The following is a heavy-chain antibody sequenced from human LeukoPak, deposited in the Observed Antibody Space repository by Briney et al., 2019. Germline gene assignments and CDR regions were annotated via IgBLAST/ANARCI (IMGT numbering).Heavy chain of an antibody. CDR2: IKQDGSEK. CDR1: GFSFNNYR. D-gene: IGHD6-25*01. J-gene: IGHJ4*02. CDR3: VRGPHIAATSY. Sequence: GGSLRLSCVASGFSFNNYRMTWVRQAPGKGLEWVANIKQDGSEKQYVDSVKGRFAISRDNAKKSLYLQINTLRAEDTTVYYCVRGPHIAATSYWGQGTLVTVSS. V-gene: IGHV3-7*03.